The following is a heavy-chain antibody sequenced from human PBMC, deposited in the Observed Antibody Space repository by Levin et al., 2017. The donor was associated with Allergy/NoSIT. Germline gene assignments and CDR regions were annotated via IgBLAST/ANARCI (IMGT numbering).Heavy chain of an antibody. J-gene: IGHJ4*02. CDR1: GCSINSGGYS. CDR3: ARMPSNGGEPFDY. V-gene: IGHV4-31*03. D-gene: IGHD3-16*01. CDR2: IHYSGST. Sequence: PSETLSLTCTVSGCSINSGGYSWSWIRQRPGKGLEWIGYIHYSGSTYYKPSLKSRVTISVDTSKNQFSLKVSSVTAADTAVSYCARMPSNGGEPFDYWGQGTLVTVSS.